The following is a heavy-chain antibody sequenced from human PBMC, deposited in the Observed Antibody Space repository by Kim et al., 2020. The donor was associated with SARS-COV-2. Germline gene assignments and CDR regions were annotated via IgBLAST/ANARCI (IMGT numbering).Heavy chain of an antibody. CDR2: ITISGDNT. Sequence: GGSLRLSCAVSGVTFSNYAMNWVRQAPGKGLEWVSGITISGDNTYYAGSVRGRFTISRDNSKNTLYLHMNSLRAEDTAIYYCPKGSSASFSTRGASWGQG. CDR1: GVTFSNYA. J-gene: IGHJ5*02. V-gene: IGHV3-23*01. CDR3: PKGSSASFSTRGAS. D-gene: IGHD2-2*02.